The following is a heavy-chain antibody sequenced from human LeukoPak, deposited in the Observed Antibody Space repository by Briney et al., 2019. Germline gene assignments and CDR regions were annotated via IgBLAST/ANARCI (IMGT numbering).Heavy chain of an antibody. CDR3: ARISGSYGDSFDY. V-gene: IGHV3-7*03. CDR1: GFTFSSYW. Sequence: PGGSLRLSCAASGFTFSSYWMSWVRQAPGKGLEWVANIKQDGSEKYYVDSVKGRFTISRDNAKNSLYLQMNSLRAEDTAVYYCARISGSYGDSFDYWGQGTLVTVSS. J-gene: IGHJ4*02. CDR2: IKQDGSEK. D-gene: IGHD4-17*01.